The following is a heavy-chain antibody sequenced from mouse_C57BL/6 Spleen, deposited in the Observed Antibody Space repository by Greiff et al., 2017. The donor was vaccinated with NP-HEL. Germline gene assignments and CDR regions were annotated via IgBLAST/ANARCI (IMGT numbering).Heavy chain of an antibody. CDR3: ARADYEYFDY. CDR1: GYSITSGYY. Sequence: EVKLQESGPGLVKPSQSLSLTCSVTGYSITSGYYWNWIRQFPGNKLEWMGYISYDGSNNYNPSLKNRISITRDTSKNQFFLKLNSVTTEDTATYYCARADYEYFDYWGQGTTLTVSS. D-gene: IGHD2-4*01. J-gene: IGHJ2*01. V-gene: IGHV3-6*01. CDR2: ISYDGSN.